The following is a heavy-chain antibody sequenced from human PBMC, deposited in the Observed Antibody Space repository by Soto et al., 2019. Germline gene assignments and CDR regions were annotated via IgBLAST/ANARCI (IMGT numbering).Heavy chain of an antibody. Sequence: EVQLGASGGGLVQPGGSLRLSCAASGFIFSDHYMDWVRQAPGTRLEWLGRSRNKANSYTTDYAASVKGRFTVSRDESKDSLYLQLNSLKPEDTAVYYCTSAVAANRASGLDVWGQGTTVTVSS. CDR3: TSAVAANRASGLDV. D-gene: IGHD2-15*01. CDR1: GFIFSDHY. CDR2: SRNKANSYTT. J-gene: IGHJ6*02. V-gene: IGHV3-72*01.